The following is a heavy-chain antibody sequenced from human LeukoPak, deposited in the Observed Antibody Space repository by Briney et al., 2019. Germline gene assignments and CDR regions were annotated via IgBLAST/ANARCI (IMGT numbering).Heavy chain of an antibody. CDR2: IGNDGPYY. V-gene: IGHV3-30*02. J-gene: IGHJ3*02. CDR1: GFTFSNFG. CDR3: AKDLWYPFDI. D-gene: IGHD6-13*01. Sequence: GGSLRLSCTVSGFTFSNFGFHWVRQAPGKGLEWVAFIGNDGPYYHYADSVRGRFTISRDNSKNTVYLQMNSLRAEDTAVYRCAKDLWYPFDIWGQGTKVTVSS.